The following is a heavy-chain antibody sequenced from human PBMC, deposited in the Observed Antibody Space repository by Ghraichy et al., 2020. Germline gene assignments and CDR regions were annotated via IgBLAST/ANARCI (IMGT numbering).Heavy chain of an antibody. Sequence: GGSLRLSCATSGFIFSNYCIHWVRQAPGKGLEWVALIWHDGINKDYADSVKGQFTVSIYNSNNTLYLQMHSLSVEDTAVSSCARDSSGSYLGAFAIWGQGTMVTVSS. V-gene: IGHV3-33*01. CDR2: IWHDGINK. CDR1: GFIFSNYC. CDR3: ARDSSGSYLGAFAI. D-gene: IGHD1-26*01. J-gene: IGHJ3*02.